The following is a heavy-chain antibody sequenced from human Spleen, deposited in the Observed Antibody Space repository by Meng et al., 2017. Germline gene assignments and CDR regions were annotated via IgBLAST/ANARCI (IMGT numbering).Heavy chain of an antibody. Sequence: GGSLRLSCAASGFTFSNYAIHWVRQAPGKGLEWVAVISYDGSNKYYADSVKGRFTISRDNSKNKQYLQMNSLRAEDTAVYYCATLVGGVAHSFDYWGQGTLVTVSS. D-gene: IGHD3-3*01. V-gene: IGHV3-30*01. J-gene: IGHJ4*02. CDR1: GFTFSNYA. CDR2: ISYDGSNK. CDR3: ATLVGGVAHSFDY.